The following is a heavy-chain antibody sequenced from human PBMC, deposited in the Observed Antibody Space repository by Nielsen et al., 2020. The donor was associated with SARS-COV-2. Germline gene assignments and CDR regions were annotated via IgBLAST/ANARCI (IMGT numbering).Heavy chain of an antibody. Sequence: SLKISCAASGFTFDDYAMHWVRQAPGKGLEWVSGISWNSGSIGYADSVKGRFTISRDNAKNSLFLQMNSLRDDDTAVYYCSGFYYESSGFDYWGQGTLVTVSS. V-gene: IGHV3-9*01. CDR1: GFTFDDYA. CDR3: SGFYYESSGFDY. D-gene: IGHD3-22*01. CDR2: ISWNSGSI. J-gene: IGHJ4*02.